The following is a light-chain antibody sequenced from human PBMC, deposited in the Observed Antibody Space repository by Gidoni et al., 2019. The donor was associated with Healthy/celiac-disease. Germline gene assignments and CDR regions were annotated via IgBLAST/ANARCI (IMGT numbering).Light chain of an antibody. CDR3: QQYDNLPLT. J-gene: IGKJ2*01. CDR2: DAS. V-gene: IGKV1-33*01. CDR1: QDISNY. Sequence: DIQMNQSPSSLSASVGDRVTITCQASQDISNYLNWYQQKPGKAPKLLTYDASNLETGVPSRFSGSGSGTDFTFTISSLQLEDIATYYCQQYDNLPLTFGQGTKLEIK.